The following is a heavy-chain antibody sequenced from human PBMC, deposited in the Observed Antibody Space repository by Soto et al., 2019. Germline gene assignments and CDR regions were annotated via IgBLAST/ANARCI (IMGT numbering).Heavy chain of an antibody. J-gene: IGHJ4*02. CDR3: ARVSSKDSLPPGIAVAELLLPFDY. CDR2: ISYDGSNK. D-gene: IGHD6-19*01. CDR1: GFTFSGYG. V-gene: IGHV3-30*03. Sequence: PGGSLRLSCAASGFTFSGYGMHWGRQAPGKGLEWVAVISYDGSNKYYADSVKGRFTISRDNSKNTPYLQMNSLRAEDTAVYYCARVSSKDSLPPGIAVAELLLPFDYWGQGTLVTVSS.